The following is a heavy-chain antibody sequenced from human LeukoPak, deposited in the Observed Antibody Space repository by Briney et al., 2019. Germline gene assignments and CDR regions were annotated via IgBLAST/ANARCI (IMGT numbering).Heavy chain of an antibody. CDR1: GFTFSSYG. CDR2: IRYDGSNK. CDR3: AKASVPYKYYFDY. V-gene: IGHV3-30*02. Sequence: GGSLRLSCAASGFTFSSYGMHWVRQAPGKGLEGVAFIRYDGSNKYYADSVQGRFTISRDNSKNTLYLQMNSLRAEDTAVYYCAKASVPYKYYFDYWGQGTLVTVSS. J-gene: IGHJ4*02. D-gene: IGHD1-14*01.